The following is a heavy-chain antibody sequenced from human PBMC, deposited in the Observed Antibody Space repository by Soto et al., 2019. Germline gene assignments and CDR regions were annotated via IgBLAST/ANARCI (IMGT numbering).Heavy chain of an antibody. CDR2: INHSGST. CDR3: ARGRVQLWSKGSWFDP. J-gene: IGHJ5*02. CDR1: GGSISSYY. D-gene: IGHD5-18*01. Sequence: NPSETLSLTCTVSGGSISSYYWSWIRQPPGKGLEWIGEINHSGSTNYNPSLKSRVTISVDTSKNQFSLKLSSVTAADTAVYYCARGRVQLWSKGSWFDPWGQGTLVTVSS. V-gene: IGHV4-59*12.